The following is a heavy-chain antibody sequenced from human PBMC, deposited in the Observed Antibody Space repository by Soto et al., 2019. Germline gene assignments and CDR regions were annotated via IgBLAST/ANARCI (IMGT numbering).Heavy chain of an antibody. CDR1: GFTFSTYN. J-gene: IGHJ6*02. CDR3: ARDGDRCYDMDV. CDR2: ITNTGETI. V-gene: IGHV3-48*02. Sequence: EVQMVESGGGLVQPGGSLRLSCAGSGFTFSTYNMDWVRQAPGKGLEWISYITNTGETIYYADSVRGRFTISRDNAKNALFLQMNSLRDEDTAVYYCARDGDRCYDMDVWGQGTTVTFSS.